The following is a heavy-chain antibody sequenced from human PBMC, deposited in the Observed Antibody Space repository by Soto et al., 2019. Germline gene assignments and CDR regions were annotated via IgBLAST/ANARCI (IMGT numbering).Heavy chain of an antibody. CDR3: ASGPPVRSPPDY. J-gene: IGHJ4*02. D-gene: IGHD3-3*01. CDR2: ISAYNGNT. Sequence: ASVKVSCKASGYTFTSYGISWVRQAPGQGLEWMGWISAYNGNTDYAQKLQGRVTMTTDTSTSTAYMELRSLRSDDTAVYYCASGPPVRSPPDYWGQGTLVTVSS. CDR1: GYTFTSYG. V-gene: IGHV1-18*01.